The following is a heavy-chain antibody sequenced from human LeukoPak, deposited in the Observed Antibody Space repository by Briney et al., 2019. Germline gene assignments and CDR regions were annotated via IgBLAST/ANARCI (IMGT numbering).Heavy chain of an antibody. D-gene: IGHD5-18*01. Sequence: ASVKVSCKASGYTFTSYGISWVRQAPGQGLEWMGWISAYNGNTNYAQKLQGRVTMTTDTSTSTAYMELRSLRSDDTAVYYCARDQGRYSYGLRGDFDYWGQGTLVTVSS. CDR2: ISAYNGNT. CDR1: GYTFTSYG. J-gene: IGHJ4*02. CDR3: ARDQGRYSYGLRGDFDY. V-gene: IGHV1-18*01.